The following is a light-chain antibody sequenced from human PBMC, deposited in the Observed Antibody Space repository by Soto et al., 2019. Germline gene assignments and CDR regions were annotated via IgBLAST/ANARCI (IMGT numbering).Light chain of an antibody. Sequence: QSVLTQPASVSGSPGQSITISCTGTSSDVGAYNYVSWFQQHPGKAPKLMIYDVTNRPSGVSNRFSGSKSGNTASLTISGLQVEDEADYYCCSYTSSSTYVFGTGTKVTVL. CDR2: DVT. J-gene: IGLJ1*01. V-gene: IGLV2-14*01. CDR3: CSYTSSSTYV. CDR1: SSDVGAYNY.